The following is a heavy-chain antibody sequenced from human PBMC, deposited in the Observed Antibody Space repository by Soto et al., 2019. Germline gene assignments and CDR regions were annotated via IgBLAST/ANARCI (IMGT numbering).Heavy chain of an antibody. Sequence: PSETLSLTCTVSGDSISTFYWGWMRQSPGKELEWIGYVYYTGSTNYNPSLKSRVTISVDRSKNQFSLKLTSANAADTAVYYCARGRTVRNYADDSSDYFYLFDYWGQGTQVTV. J-gene: IGHJ4*02. D-gene: IGHD3-22*01. CDR2: VYYTGST. CDR1: GDSISTFY. V-gene: IGHV4-59*01. CDR3: ARGRTVRNYADDSSDYFYLFDY.